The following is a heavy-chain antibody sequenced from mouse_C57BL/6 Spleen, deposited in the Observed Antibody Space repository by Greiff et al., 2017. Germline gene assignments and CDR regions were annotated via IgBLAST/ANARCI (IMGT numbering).Heavy chain of an antibody. D-gene: IGHD3-2*02. V-gene: IGHV1-80*01. CDR2: NYPGDGDT. Sequence: VQLVESGAELVKPGASGKISCKASGYACSRYWMNGVKQRPGKGLEGIGQNYPGDGDTNYNGKFKGKATLTADKSSSTAYMQLSSLTSEDSAVYFCARSGGVYYFDYWRQGTTLPVSS. CDR3: ARSGGVYYFDY. CDR1: GYACSRYW. J-gene: IGHJ2*01.